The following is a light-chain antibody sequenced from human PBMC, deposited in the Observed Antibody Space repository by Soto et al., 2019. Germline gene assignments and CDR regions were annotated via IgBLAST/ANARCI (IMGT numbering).Light chain of an antibody. CDR1: QSVGCS. V-gene: IGKV3-15*01. Sequence: VMTQSPATLSVSPGERVTLSCRASQSVGCSLSWYRQKPGQAPSLLVYDASTRATGIPARFSGSGSGTEFTLPISRLKSEDSAVYYCQQYKSWPPITFGQGTRLE. CDR3: QQYKSWPPIT. CDR2: DAS. J-gene: IGKJ5*01.